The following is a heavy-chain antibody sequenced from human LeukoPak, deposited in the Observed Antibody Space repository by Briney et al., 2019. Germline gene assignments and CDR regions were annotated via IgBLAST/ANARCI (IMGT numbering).Heavy chain of an antibody. J-gene: IGHJ4*02. Sequence: GGSLRLSCAASGFIFSLHWMSWVRQAPGKGLEWVANIKGDGSMITYADSVKGRFTISRDNTKNTVYLQMNSLRVEDTAVYYCARDWRDGYTRPMDYWGQGTLVTVSS. D-gene: IGHD5-24*01. CDR1: GFIFSLHW. V-gene: IGHV3-7*01. CDR3: ARDWRDGYTRPMDY. CDR2: IKGDGSMI.